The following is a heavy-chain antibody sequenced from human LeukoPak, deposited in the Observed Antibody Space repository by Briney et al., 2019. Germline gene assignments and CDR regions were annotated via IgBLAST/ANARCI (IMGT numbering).Heavy chain of an antibody. D-gene: IGHD3-3*02. CDR1: GFTASTYY. V-gene: IGHV3-53*01. Sequence: GGSLRLSCAASGFTASTYYMNWVRQAPGKGLEWVSIIYSGGTTNYADSVKGRFTISRDTSKNTLSLQMNSLRAEDTAVYFCARVGDHFHWNLDLWGRGTLVTVSS. J-gene: IGHJ2*01. CDR2: IYSGGTT. CDR3: ARVGDHFHWNLDL.